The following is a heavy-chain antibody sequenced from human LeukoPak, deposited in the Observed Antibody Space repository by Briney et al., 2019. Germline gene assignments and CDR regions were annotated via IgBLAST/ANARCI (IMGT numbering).Heavy chain of an antibody. Sequence: PSETLSLTCTVSGYSISSGYYWGWIRQPPGKGLEWIGSIYYSGSTYYNPSLKSRVTISVDTSKNQFSLKLSSVTAADTAVYYCARASIAARPFDYWGQGTLVTVSS. CDR3: ARASIAARPFDY. V-gene: IGHV4-38-2*02. CDR2: IYYSGST. D-gene: IGHD6-6*01. CDR1: GYSISSGYY. J-gene: IGHJ4*02.